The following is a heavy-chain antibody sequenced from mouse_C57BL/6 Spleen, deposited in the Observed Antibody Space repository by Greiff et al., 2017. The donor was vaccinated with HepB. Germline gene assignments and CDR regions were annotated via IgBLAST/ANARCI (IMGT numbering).Heavy chain of an antibody. CDR1: GYTFTDYE. CDR2: IDPETGGT. Sequence: QVQLLQSGAELVRPGASVTLSCKASGYTFTDYEMHWVKQTPVHGLEWIGAIDPETGGTAYNQKFKGKAILTADKSSSTAYMELRSLTSEDSAVYYCTRRYFDYWGQGTTLTVSS. J-gene: IGHJ2*01. CDR3: TRRYFDY. V-gene: IGHV1-15*01.